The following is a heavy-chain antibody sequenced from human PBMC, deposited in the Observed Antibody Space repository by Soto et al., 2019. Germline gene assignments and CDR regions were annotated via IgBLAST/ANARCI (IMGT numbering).Heavy chain of an antibody. CDR3: ARVLRLGGSSSVDY. V-gene: IGHV3-21*01. CDR1: GFTFISYS. CDR2: ISSSSSYI. D-gene: IGHD6-6*01. J-gene: IGHJ4*02. Sequence: PGGSLRLSCAASGFTFISYSMNWVRQAPGKGLEWVSSISSSSSYIYYADSVKGRFTISRDNAKNSLYLQMNSLRAEDTAVYYCARVLRLGGSSSVDYWGQGTLVTVSS.